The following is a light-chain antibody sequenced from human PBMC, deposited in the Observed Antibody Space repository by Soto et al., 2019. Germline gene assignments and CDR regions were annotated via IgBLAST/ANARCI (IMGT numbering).Light chain of an antibody. CDR1: QSVSSN. V-gene: IGKV3-15*01. CDR2: GAS. Sequence: EIVMTQSPATLSVSPGERATLSCRASQSVSSNLAWYQQKPGQAPRLLIYGASTRATGIPARFSGSGSGTEFTLTISSLQSEDFAVYYCQQYNNLPPRAWTFGQGTKVEIK. J-gene: IGKJ1*01. CDR3: QQYNNLPPRAWT.